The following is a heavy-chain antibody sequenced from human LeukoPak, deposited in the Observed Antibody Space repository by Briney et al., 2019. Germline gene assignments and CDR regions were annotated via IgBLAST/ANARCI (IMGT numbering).Heavy chain of an antibody. V-gene: IGHV3-11*01. CDR1: GFIFSDYY. CDR3: ARERSSSWYTQQADYYYYGMDV. CDR2: ISRSGSTI. Sequence: GGSLRLSCAASGFIFSDYYMSWIRQAPGKGLEWVSYISRSGSTIYYADSVKGRFTISRDNAKNSLYLQMNSLRAEDTAVYYCARERSSSWYTQQADYYYYGMDVWGQGTTVTVSS. D-gene: IGHD6-13*01. J-gene: IGHJ6*02.